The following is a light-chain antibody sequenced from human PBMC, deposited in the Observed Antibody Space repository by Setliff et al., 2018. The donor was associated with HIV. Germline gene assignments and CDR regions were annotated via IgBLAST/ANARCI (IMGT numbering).Light chain of an antibody. Sequence: QSALTQTASVSVSPGQSITISCTGTSSDVGGYNYVSWYQQHPGKAPKLMIYDVTKRPSGVSDRFSGSKSGNTASLTISGLQADDEADYYRCSYAGSIVPPFGTGTKVTVL. CDR1: SSDVGGYNY. V-gene: IGLV2-23*02. CDR3: CSYAGSIVPP. CDR2: DVT. J-gene: IGLJ1*01.